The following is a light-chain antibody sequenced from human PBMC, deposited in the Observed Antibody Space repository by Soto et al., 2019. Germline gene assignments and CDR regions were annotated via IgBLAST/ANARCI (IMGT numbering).Light chain of an antibody. CDR3: HQYNTGLRT. J-gene: IGKJ1*01. V-gene: IGKV3-15*01. CDR1: LNVATN. Sequence: TVMTQAPATLSMSPGDRAALSCRASLNVATNMAWYQQKPVQAPRLLIYGASIRSTGVPARFTGSGSGTEFTLTINNLQSEDFAVYYCHQYNTGLRTFGRGTRVEV. CDR2: GAS.